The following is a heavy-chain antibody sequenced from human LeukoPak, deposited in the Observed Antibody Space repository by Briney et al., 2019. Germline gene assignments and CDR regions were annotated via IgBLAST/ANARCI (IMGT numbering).Heavy chain of an antibody. D-gene: IGHD3-10*01. Sequence: ASVKVSCKASGYTFTGYYMHWVRQAPGQGLEWMGWINPNSGGTNYAQKFQGRVTMARDTSISTAYMELSRLRSDDTAVYYCARERRWGSALYNWFDPWGQGTLVTVSS. CDR2: INPNSGGT. V-gene: IGHV1-2*02. CDR1: GYTFTGYY. J-gene: IGHJ5*02. CDR3: ARERRWGSALYNWFDP.